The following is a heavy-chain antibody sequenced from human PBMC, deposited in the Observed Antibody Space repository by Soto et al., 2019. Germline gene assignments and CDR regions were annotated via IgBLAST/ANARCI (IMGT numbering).Heavy chain of an antibody. V-gene: IGHV3-21*01. CDR2: IGSTGDFT. D-gene: IGHD3-10*01. Sequence: EVQLVESGGGLVKPGGSLRLSCTASGFSLTDYYMNWVRQAPGKGLEWVSSIGSTGDFTSYTDSVKGRFTISRDNAKTSLYLQMNSLRADDTAVYYCAGTYCSADYWGQGTLVTVSS. J-gene: IGHJ4*02. CDR1: GFSLTDYY. CDR3: AGTYCSADY.